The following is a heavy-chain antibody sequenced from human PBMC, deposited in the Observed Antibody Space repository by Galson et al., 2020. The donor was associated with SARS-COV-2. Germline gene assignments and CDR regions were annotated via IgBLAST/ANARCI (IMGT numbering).Heavy chain of an antibody. Sequence: GGSLRLSCAASGFTFETYDFNTYDMSWVRQAPGKGLEWLSFISGGISITTRYADSVKGRFTISRDNTRRTLYLQMDSLRADDTAVYYCAKDHILPGHILDSWGQGALVTVSS. D-gene: IGHD3-9*01. CDR2: ISGGISIT. J-gene: IGHJ4*02. V-gene: IGHV3-23*01. CDR1: GFTFETYDFNTYD. CDR3: AKDHILPGHILDS.